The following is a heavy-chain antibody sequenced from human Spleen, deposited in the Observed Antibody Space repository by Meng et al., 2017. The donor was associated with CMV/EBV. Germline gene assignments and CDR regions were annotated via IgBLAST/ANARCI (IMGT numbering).Heavy chain of an antibody. V-gene: IGHV3-30*03. CDR2: ISYDGGNK. J-gene: IGHJ6*02. Sequence: GESLKISCAASGFTFSSYWMSWVRQAPGKGLEWVAVISYDGGNKYYADSVKGRFTISRDNSKNTLYLQMNSLRPEDTAVYYCARVVEGLDVWGQGTTVTVSS. CDR3: ARVVEGLDV. CDR1: GFTFSSYW.